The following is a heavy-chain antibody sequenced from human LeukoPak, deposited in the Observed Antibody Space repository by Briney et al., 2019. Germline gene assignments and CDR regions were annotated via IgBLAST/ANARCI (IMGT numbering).Heavy chain of an antibody. CDR2: INHSGST. J-gene: IGHJ6*03. Sequence: SETLSLTCAVYGGSFSGYYWSWIRQPPGKGLEWIGEINHSGSTNYNPPLKSRVTISVDTSKNQFSLKLSSVTAADTAVYYCARGPPVYAISHYYYYMDVWGKGTTVTVSS. D-gene: IGHD2-8*01. CDR3: ARGPPVYAISHYYYYMDV. CDR1: GGSFSGYY. V-gene: IGHV4-34*01.